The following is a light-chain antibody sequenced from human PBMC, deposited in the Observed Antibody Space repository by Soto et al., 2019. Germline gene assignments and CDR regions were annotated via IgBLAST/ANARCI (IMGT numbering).Light chain of an antibody. V-gene: IGKV3-20*01. CDR3: QQYGSSPWT. CDR2: GAS. CDR1: QSVTSTY. Sequence: EIVLTQSPGTLSLSPGERVTLSCRASQSVTSTYFAWYQQKPGQAPRLLIYGASSRATGIRDRFSGSGSGTDFTLTISRLEPEDFALYYCQQYGSSPWTFXQGTTADIK. J-gene: IGKJ1*01.